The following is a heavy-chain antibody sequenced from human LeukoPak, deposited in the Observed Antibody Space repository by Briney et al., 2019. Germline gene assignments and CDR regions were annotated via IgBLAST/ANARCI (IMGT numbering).Heavy chain of an antibody. J-gene: IGHJ4*02. Sequence: SETLSLTCTVSGGSISSYYWSWIRQPPGKGLEWIGYIYYSGSTNYNPSLKSRVTISVDTSKNQFSLKLSSVTAADTAVYYCARGDGYNSVYFDYWGQGTLVTVSS. V-gene: IGHV4-59*08. D-gene: IGHD5-24*01. CDR1: GGSISSYY. CDR2: IYYSGST. CDR3: ARGDGYNSVYFDY.